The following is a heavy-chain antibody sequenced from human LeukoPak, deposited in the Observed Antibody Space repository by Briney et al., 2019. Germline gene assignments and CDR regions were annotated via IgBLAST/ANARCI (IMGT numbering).Heavy chain of an antibody. Sequence: GGSLRLSCVASGFTFYNYAMHWVRQAPGKGLEYVSAIGGNGDTSYYADSVKGRFTTSRDNSKNTVYLQLGSLRTEDMAVYYCATRHEYSYPYWGQGILVTVSS. J-gene: IGHJ4*02. CDR1: GFTFYNYA. CDR3: ATRHEYSYPY. D-gene: IGHD5-18*01. V-gene: IGHV3-64*02. CDR2: IGGNGDTS.